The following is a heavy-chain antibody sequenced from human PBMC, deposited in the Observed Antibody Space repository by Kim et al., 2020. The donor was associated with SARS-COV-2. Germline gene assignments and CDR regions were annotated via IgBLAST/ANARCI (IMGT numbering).Heavy chain of an antibody. CDR3: SSGYSSSDNWFDP. Sequence: AQRFQGRVTITADESTSTAYMELSSLISEDTAVYYCSSGYSSSDNWFDPWGQGTLVTVSS. V-gene: IGHV1-69*01. D-gene: IGHD6-6*01. J-gene: IGHJ5*02.